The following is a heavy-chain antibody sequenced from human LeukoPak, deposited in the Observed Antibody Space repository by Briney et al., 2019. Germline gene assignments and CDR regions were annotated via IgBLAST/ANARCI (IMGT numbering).Heavy chain of an antibody. V-gene: IGHV3-23*01. Sequence: GGSLRLSCAASGFFFSNYDMNWVRQAPGSGLEWVSGLSGSGGSTFYADSVKGRFTISRDNSKNTLYLQMNSLRAEDTAVYYCARDRLHYDSLTGYPADWGQGTLVTVSS. CDR3: ARDRLHYDSLTGYPAD. D-gene: IGHD3-9*01. CDR1: GFFFSNYD. J-gene: IGHJ4*02. CDR2: LSGSGGST.